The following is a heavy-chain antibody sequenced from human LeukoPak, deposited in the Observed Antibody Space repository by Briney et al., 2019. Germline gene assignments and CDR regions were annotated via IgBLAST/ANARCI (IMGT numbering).Heavy chain of an antibody. CDR1: GGSISSYY. CDR3: ARDFRSSGHNDAFDI. CDR2: IYTSGST. Sequence: SETLSLTCTVSGGSISSYYWSWIRQPAGKGLEGIGRIYTSGSTNDNPSLKGRVTMSVHTSKKQFSLKLSSVTAADTAVYYCARDFRSSGHNDAFDIWGQGTMVTVSS. D-gene: IGHD6-19*01. V-gene: IGHV4-4*07. J-gene: IGHJ3*02.